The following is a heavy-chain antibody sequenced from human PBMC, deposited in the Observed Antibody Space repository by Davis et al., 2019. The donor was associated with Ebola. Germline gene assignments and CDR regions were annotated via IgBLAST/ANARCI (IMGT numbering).Heavy chain of an antibody. CDR3: ARERYRDGSDYFFEQSH. CDR2: FGHHNWAI. D-gene: IGHD3-10*01. Sequence: GESLKISCAVSGFTFTSFSMNWVRQAPGEGLEWIAYFGHHNWAISYADSVKGRFTISGDSAKNSVYLQMNSLRDDDTAVYYCARERYRDGSDYFFEQSHWGQGTLVTVSS. V-gene: IGHV3-48*02. J-gene: IGHJ4*02. CDR1: GFTFTSFS.